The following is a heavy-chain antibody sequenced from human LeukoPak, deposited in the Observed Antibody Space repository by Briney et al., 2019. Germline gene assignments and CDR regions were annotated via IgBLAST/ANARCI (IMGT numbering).Heavy chain of an antibody. D-gene: IGHD3-10*01. CDR2: IYYSGTA. J-gene: IGHJ4*02. CDR3: ATTMVRLAHLIL. V-gene: IGHV4-39*01. Sequence: PSETLSLTCNVSGGSIRSSSYSWGWIRQPPGKGLEWIGSIYYSGTAYYNPSVKSGVTISLDTSKNQFSLKLYSVTAADTAVYYCATTMVRLAHLILWGQGTLVTVSS. CDR1: GGSIRSSSYS.